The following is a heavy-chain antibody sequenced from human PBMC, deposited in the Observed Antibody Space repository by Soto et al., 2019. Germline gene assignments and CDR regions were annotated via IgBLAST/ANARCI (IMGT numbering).Heavy chain of an antibody. D-gene: IGHD2-15*01. J-gene: IGHJ4*02. CDR1: GGSISSSSYY. V-gene: IGHV4-39*01. CDR2: IYYSGST. Sequence: QLQLQESGPGLVKPSETLSLTCTVSGGSISSSSYYWGWIRQPPGKGLEWIGSIYYSGSTYYNPSPKSRVTISVDTSKNQFSLKRSSVTAADTAVYYCARQDIVVVVAASDMYYFDYWGQGTLVTVSS. CDR3: ARQDIVVVVAASDMYYFDY.